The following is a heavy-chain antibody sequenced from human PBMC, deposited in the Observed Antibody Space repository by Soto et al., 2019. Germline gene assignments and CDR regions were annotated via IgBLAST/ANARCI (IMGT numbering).Heavy chain of an antibody. CDR1: GGSISSYY. J-gene: IGHJ6*02. Sequence: ETLSLTCTVSGGSISSYYWSWIRQPPGKGLEWIGYIYYSGSTNYNPSLKSRVTISVDTSKNQFSLKLRSVTAADTAVYYCARGSTMVRGVRDYYGMDVWGQGTTVTVSS. D-gene: IGHD3-10*01. CDR3: ARGSTMVRGVRDYYGMDV. CDR2: IYYSGST. V-gene: IGHV4-59*01.